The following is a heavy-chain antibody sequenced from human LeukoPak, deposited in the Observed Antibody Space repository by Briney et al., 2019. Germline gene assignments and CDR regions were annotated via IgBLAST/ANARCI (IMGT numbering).Heavy chain of an antibody. J-gene: IGHJ3*02. D-gene: IGHD3-22*01. Sequence: ASVKVSCKASGYIFTSYYIHWVRQAPGQGLEWMGLINPSGGSTNYAQRFQGRVTMTRDTSISTAYMELSRLRSDDTAVYYCARSNRPTYYYDSSGYSDLAFDIWGQGTMVTVSS. CDR3: ARSNRPTYYYDSSGYSDLAFDI. V-gene: IGHV1-46*01. CDR1: GYIFTSYY. CDR2: INPSGGST.